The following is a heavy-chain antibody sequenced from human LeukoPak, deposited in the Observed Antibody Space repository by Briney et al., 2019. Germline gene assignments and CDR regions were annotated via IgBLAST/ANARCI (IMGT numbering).Heavy chain of an antibody. CDR3: ERDRRSTGWPFDY. CDR2: VSGSGDST. Sequence: PGGSLRLSCVASGFTFSSCVMTLVRQAPGKGLEWVSIVSGSGDSTYYADSMKGRFTISRDNSKNTLLLQINSLRVDDTAVYYCERDRRSTGWPFDYWGQGSLVTVSS. D-gene: IGHD6-19*01. V-gene: IGHV3-23*01. J-gene: IGHJ4*02. CDR1: GFTFSSCV.